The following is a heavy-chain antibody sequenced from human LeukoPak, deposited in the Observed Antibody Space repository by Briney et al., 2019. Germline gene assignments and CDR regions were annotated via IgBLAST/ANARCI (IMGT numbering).Heavy chain of an antibody. J-gene: IGHJ4*02. CDR3: KSGGAAPGSFDY. Sequence: PGGSLRLSCAASGFTFSSYGMHWVRQAPGKGLEWVANIKYDGSEDYYVDSVKGRFTISRDNAKNTLYLQLNSLRVEDTAVYYCKSGGAAPGSFDYWGQGTLVTVSP. D-gene: IGHD1-1*01. CDR2: IKYDGSED. V-gene: IGHV3-7*01. CDR1: GFTFSSYG.